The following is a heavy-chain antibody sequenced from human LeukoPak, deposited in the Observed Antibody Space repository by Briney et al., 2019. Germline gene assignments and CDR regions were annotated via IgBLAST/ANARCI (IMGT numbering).Heavy chain of an antibody. CDR2: VSSSSSTI. CDR3: AADPRRRWLQLGVDY. CDR1: WLPLRRCF. V-gene: IGHV3-48*01. D-gene: IGHD5-24*01. J-gene: IGHJ4*02. Sequence: GFLPHPRGACWLPLRRCFLHWVRPAPARGLEWVSYVSSSSSTIYYADSVKGRFTISRDNSKNTLYLQMNSLRAEDTAVYYCAADPRRRWLQLGVDYWGQGTLVTVSS.